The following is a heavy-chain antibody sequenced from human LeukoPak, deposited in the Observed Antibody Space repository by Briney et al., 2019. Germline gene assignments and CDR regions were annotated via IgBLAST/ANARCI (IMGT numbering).Heavy chain of an antibody. V-gene: IGHV4-38-2*01. CDR1: GYIITSGYY. CDR2: IYHSGST. Sequence: SETLSLTCAVSGYIITSGYYWGWIRQPPGKGLEWIGSIYHSGSTYYNPSLKTRVTISVDTSKNQSSLKLSSVTAADTAVYYCARLYLRDHCSSTSCYGLYFDYWGQGTLVTVSS. J-gene: IGHJ4*02. D-gene: IGHD2-2*01. CDR3: ARLYLRDHCSSTSCYGLYFDY.